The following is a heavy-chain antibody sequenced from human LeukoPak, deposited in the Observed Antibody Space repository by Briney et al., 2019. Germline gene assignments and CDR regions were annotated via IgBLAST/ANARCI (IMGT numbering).Heavy chain of an antibody. CDR1: GYTFTSYG. CDR2: ISAYNGNT. D-gene: IGHD3-22*01. J-gene: IGHJ4*02. CDR3: ATFLRGGYYSYYFDY. V-gene: IGHV1-18*01. Sequence: ASVKVSCKASGYTFTSYGISWVRQAPGQGLEWMGWISAYNGNTNYAQKLQGRVTMTTDTSTSTAYMELRSLRSDDTAVYYCATFLRGGYYSYYFDYWGQGTLVTVSS.